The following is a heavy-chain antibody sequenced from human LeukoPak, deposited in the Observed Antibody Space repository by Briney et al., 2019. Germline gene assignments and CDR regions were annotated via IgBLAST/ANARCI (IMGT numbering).Heavy chain of an antibody. Sequence: GGSLRLSCAASGSTFDDHGMSWVRQVPGKGLEWFSCINWNWGITGYADSVKGRFTISRDNAKNSLFLQMNSLRAEDTALYYCAMGDSSGWYFDYWGQGTLVTVSS. CDR1: GSTFDDHG. CDR2: INWNWGIT. J-gene: IGHJ4*02. CDR3: AMGDSSGWYFDY. D-gene: IGHD6-19*01. V-gene: IGHV3-20*04.